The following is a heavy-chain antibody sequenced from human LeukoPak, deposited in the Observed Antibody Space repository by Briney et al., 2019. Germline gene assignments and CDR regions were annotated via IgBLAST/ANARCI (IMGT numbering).Heavy chain of an antibody. CDR2: ISKSGDNT. D-gene: IGHD2-2*01. CDR1: GFSFSTYA. Sequence: GGSLRLSCAASGFSFSTYAMTWVRQAPGEGLEWVSGISKSGDNTYYTDSVKGRFTISRNNSRNTLHLQMSSLRAEDTALYYCVKDRCDGTTCPEVWGQGTLVTVSS. CDR3: VKDRCDGTTCPEV. V-gene: IGHV3-23*01. J-gene: IGHJ4*02.